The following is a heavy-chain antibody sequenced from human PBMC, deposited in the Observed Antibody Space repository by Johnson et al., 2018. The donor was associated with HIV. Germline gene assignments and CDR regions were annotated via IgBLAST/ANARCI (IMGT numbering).Heavy chain of an antibody. CDR3: ARHSTPSTMGSFDI. D-gene: IGHD6-6*01. CDR2: ISGSGGST. V-gene: IGHV3-23*04. J-gene: IGHJ3*02. CDR1: GFTFSSYA. Sequence: VPLVESGGGLVQPGGSLRFSCAVSGFTFSSYAMSWVRQAPGKGLEWVSAISGSGGSTYYADSVKGRFTISRDNSKNTLYLQMNSLRAEDTAVYYCARHSTPSTMGSFDIWGQGTMVTVSS.